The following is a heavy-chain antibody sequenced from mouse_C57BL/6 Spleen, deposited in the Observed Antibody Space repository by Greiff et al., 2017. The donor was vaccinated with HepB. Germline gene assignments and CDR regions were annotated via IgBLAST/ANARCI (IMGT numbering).Heavy chain of an antibody. Sequence: EVHLVESGGGLVKPGGSLKLSCAASGFTFSSYTMSWVRQTPEKRLEWVATISGGGGNTYYPDSVKGRFTISRDNAKNTLYLQMSSLRSEDTALYYCARHERFYFDYWGQGTTLTVSS. CDR1: GFTFSSYT. CDR2: ISGGGGNT. J-gene: IGHJ2*01. CDR3: ARHERFYFDY. V-gene: IGHV5-9*01.